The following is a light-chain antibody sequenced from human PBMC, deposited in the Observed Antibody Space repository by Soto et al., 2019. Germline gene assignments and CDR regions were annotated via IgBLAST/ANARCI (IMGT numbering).Light chain of an antibody. V-gene: IGKV3-15*01. CDR1: QSVSSN. CDR3: QQYNDWAPR. Sequence: TQSPETLSVSPGERATLSCRASQSVSSNLAWYQQKPGRAPRLLIYGASTRATGMPARFSGSGYGTEFTLAIRSLQSEDFAVYYCQQYNDWAPRFAQGTKVDIK. J-gene: IGKJ1*01. CDR2: GAS.